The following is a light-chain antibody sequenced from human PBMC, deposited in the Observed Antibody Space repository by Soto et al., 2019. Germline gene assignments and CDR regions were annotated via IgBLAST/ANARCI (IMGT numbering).Light chain of an antibody. CDR2: AAS. V-gene: IGKV3-11*01. CDR1: QSVSSY. Sequence: EIVLTQSPATLSLSPGERATLSCRASQSVSSYLAWYQQKPGQAPRLLIYAASNRATGIPARFSGSGSRTDFTLTISSLEPEDFAIYYCQQRSNWPFTFGHGTKLDVK. CDR3: QQRSNWPFT. J-gene: IGKJ3*01.